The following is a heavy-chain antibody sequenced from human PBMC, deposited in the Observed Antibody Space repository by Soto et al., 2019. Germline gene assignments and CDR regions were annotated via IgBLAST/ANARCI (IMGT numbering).Heavy chain of an antibody. J-gene: IGHJ3*02. CDR3: ASRHYDILTGYYDAFDI. D-gene: IGHD3-9*01. Sequence: QLQLQESGSGLVKPSQTLSLTCAVSGGSISSGGYSWSWIRQPPGKGLEWIGYIYHSGSTYYNPSLKSRVTISVDRSKNQFSLKLSSVPAADTAVYYCASRHYDILTGYYDAFDIWGQGTMVTVSS. CDR2: IYHSGST. V-gene: IGHV4-30-2*01. CDR1: GGSISSGGYS.